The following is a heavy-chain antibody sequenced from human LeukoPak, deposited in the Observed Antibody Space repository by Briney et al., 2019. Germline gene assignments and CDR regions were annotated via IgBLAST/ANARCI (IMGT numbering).Heavy chain of an antibody. CDR3: AKDELYYGDKVYYGMDV. Sequence: GGSLRLSCAASGFTFSSYSMNWVRQAPGKGLEWVSSISSSSSYIYYEDSVKGRFTISRDNAKNSLYLQMNSLRAEDTAVYYCAKDELYYGDKVYYGMDVWGQGTTVTVSS. V-gene: IGHV3-21*01. CDR1: GFTFSSYS. CDR2: ISSSSSYI. D-gene: IGHD4-17*01. J-gene: IGHJ6*02.